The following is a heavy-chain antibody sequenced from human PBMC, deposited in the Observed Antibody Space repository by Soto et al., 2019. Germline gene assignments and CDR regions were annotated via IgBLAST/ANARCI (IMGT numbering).Heavy chain of an antibody. D-gene: IGHD3-10*01. V-gene: IGHV3-7*03. J-gene: IGHJ4*02. CDR3: TSARYPRVYHGTRSYPYY. CDR1: GFTFSSFW. Sequence: GGSLRLSCAASGFTFSSFWMSWVRRAPGKGLEWVATIKTDGSETHYVDSVKGRFTISRDNPKTSLFLQMNSLRDEDTAVYFCTSARYPRVYHGTRSYPYYWRQGTPVAVSS. CDR2: IKTDGSET.